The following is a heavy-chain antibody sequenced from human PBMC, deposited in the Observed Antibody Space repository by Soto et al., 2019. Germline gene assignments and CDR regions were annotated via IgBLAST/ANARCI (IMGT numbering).Heavy chain of an antibody. D-gene: IGHD3-10*01. CDR1: GYTFTSYG. J-gene: IGHJ4*02. Sequence: QVQLVQSGAEVKKPGASVKVSCKASGYTFTSYGISWVRQAPGQGLEWMGWISAYNGNTNYAQKLQGRVTMTTDTSASTAYMELRSLRSDDTAVYYCARVLGFGEDPGSLPHDYWGQGTLVTVSS. CDR3: ARVLGFGEDPGSLPHDY. V-gene: IGHV1-18*01. CDR2: ISAYNGNT.